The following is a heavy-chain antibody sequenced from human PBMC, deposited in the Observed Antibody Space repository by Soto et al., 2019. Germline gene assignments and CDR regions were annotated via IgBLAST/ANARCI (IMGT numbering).Heavy chain of an antibody. CDR2: INAGNGNT. Sequence: RASVKVSCKASGYTFTSYAMHWVRQAPGQRLEWMGWINAGNGNTKYSQKFQGRVTITRDTSVSTAYMELSSLRSEDTAVYYCARALLFDYYYYGMDVWGQGTTVTVSS. D-gene: IGHD3-10*02. CDR1: GYTFTSYA. V-gene: IGHV1-3*01. J-gene: IGHJ6*02. CDR3: ARALLFDYYYYGMDV.